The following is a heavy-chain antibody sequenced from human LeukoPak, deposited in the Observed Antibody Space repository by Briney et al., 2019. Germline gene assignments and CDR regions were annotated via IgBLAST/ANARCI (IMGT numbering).Heavy chain of an antibody. CDR1: GFTFSSYAM. CDR2: IYHSGST. Sequence: GSLRLSCAASGFTFSSYAMSWARQPPGKGLEWIGEIYHSGSTNYNPSLKSRVTISVDKSKNQFSLKLSSVTAADTAVYYCARESFYDFWSGYPPYGMDVWGQGTTVTVSS. CDR3: ARESFYDFWSGYPPYGMDV. V-gene: IGHV4-4*02. D-gene: IGHD3-3*01. J-gene: IGHJ6*02.